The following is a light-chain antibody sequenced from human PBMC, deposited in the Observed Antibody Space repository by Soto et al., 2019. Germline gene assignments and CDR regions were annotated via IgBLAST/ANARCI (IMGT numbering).Light chain of an antibody. J-gene: IGKJ1*01. CDR2: RAS. Sequence: DIQMTQSPSTLSASVGDRVTITCQASQNIGDWLAWYQHKPGKAPKVLIYRASSLESGVPSRFSGSGSWTDFTLSISNLQPEDFAAYYCQQYDTYPWTFGQGTKVESK. CDR1: QNIGDW. V-gene: IGKV1-5*03. CDR3: QQYDTYPWT.